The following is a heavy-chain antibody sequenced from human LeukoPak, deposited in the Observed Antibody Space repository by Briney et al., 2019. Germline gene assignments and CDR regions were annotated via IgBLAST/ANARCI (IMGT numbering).Heavy chain of an antibody. Sequence: ASVKFSCKVCGYSLTELAMHWVRQAPGKGLEWMGGFDPEDDEIIYAQTFQGRVTMTEDTSTDTAYMELSSLRSEDTAVYYCATISDRSGYSLYWGQGTLVTVSS. V-gene: IGHV1-24*01. CDR2: FDPEDDEI. D-gene: IGHD3-22*01. J-gene: IGHJ4*02. CDR3: ATISDRSGYSLY. CDR1: GYSLTELA.